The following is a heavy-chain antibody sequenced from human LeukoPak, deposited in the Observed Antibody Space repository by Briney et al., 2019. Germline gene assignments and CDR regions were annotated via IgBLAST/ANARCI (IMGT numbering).Heavy chain of an antibody. CDR2: ISSSSSYI. Sequence: GGSLRLSCAASGFTFSSYSMNWVRQAPGKGLEWVSSISSSSSYIYYADSVKGRFTISRDNAKNSLYLQMNSLGAEDTAVYYCARDEMTTIDYWGQGTLVTVSS. D-gene: IGHD5-24*01. CDR1: GFTFSSYS. J-gene: IGHJ4*02. CDR3: ARDEMTTIDY. V-gene: IGHV3-21*01.